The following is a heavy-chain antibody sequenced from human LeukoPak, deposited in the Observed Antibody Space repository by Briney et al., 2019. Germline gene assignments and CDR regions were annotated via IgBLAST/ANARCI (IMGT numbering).Heavy chain of an antibody. Sequence: ASVKVSCKASGYTFTSYDINWVRQATGQGLEWMGWMNPNSGNTGYAQKFQGRVTMTRNTSISTAYMELSSLRSEDTAVYYCAGALRGGSSGWYYWFDPWGQGTLVTVSS. D-gene: IGHD6-19*01. CDR2: MNPNSGNT. CDR3: AGALRGGSSGWYYWFDP. V-gene: IGHV1-8*01. CDR1: GYTFTSYD. J-gene: IGHJ5*02.